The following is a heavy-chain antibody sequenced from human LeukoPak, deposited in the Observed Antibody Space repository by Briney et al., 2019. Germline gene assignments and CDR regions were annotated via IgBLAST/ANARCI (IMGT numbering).Heavy chain of an antibody. CDR3: ARSQIVARRTDRGVLFDY. CDR2: IKQDGSEK. D-gene: IGHD6-6*01. CDR1: GFTFSSYW. J-gene: IGHJ4*02. Sequence: GGSLRLSCAASGFTFSSYWMSWVRQAPGKGLEWVANIKQDGSEKYYVDSVKGRFTISRDSAKNSLYLQMNSLRAEDTAVYYCARSQIVARRTDRGVLFDYWGQGTLVTVSS. V-gene: IGHV3-7*01.